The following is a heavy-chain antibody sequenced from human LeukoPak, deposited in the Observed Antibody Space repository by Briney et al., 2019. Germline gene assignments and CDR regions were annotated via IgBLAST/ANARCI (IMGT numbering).Heavy chain of an antibody. V-gene: IGHV3-66*01. CDR1: GFTVSSNY. CDR3: ARVRKNFFDY. CDR2: IYSGGST. J-gene: IGHJ4*02. D-gene: IGHD1-7*01. Sequence: PGGSLRLSCAASGFTVSSNYMSWVRQAPGKGLEWVSVIYSGGSTYYADSVKGRFTIPRDNSKNTLYLQMNSLRAEDTAVYYCARVRKNFFDYWGQGTLVTVSS.